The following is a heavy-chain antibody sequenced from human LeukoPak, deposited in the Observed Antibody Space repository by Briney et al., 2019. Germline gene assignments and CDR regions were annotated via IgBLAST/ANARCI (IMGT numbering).Heavy chain of an antibody. D-gene: IGHD6-13*01. J-gene: IGHJ4*02. CDR1: GYTFTGYY. CDR3: ARSSGIAARALPGY. Sequence: ASVKVSCKASGYTFTGYYMHWVRQAPGQGLEWMGWINPNSGGTNYAQKFQGRVTMTRDTSISTAYMELSRLRSDDTAVYYCARSSGIAARALPGYWGQGALVTVSS. CDR2: INPNSGGT. V-gene: IGHV1-2*02.